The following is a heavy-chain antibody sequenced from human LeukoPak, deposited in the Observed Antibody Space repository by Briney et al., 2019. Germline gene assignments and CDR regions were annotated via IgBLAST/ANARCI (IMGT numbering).Heavy chain of an antibody. CDR2: IRYDGSNK. Sequence: GGSLRLSCAASGFTFSSYGMHWVRQAPGKGLEWVAFIRYDGSNKYYADSVKGRFTISRDNAKNSLYLQMNSLRAEDTAVYYCARFRNYYYYMDVWGKGTTVTVSS. CDR3: ARFRNYYYYMDV. CDR1: GFTFSSYG. V-gene: IGHV3-30*02. J-gene: IGHJ6*03.